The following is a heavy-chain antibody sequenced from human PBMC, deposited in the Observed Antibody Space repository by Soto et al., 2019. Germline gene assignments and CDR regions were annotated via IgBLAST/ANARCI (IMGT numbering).Heavy chain of an antibody. Sequence: PGGSLRLSCVASGSSSDPFTMHWVRELPGKGLEWVAGLSWDRSTVAYADSVQGRFTIYSDHAKNSVDLLLDSLRPDDTALYFCAVSSPDIVVLPSSIYFTSWGPGTQVTVSS. J-gene: IGHJ4*02. CDR2: LSWDRSTV. D-gene: IGHD2-15*01. CDR1: GSSSDPFT. CDR3: AVSSPDIVVLPSSIYFTS. V-gene: IGHV3-9*02.